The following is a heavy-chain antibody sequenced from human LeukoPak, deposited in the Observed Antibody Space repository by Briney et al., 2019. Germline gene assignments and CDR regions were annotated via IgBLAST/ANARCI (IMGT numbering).Heavy chain of an antibody. CDR2: IYYSGST. V-gene: IGHV4-39*01. CDR1: GGSISSSSYY. J-gene: IGHJ4*02. D-gene: IGHD4-17*01. CDR3: ARHEATVTTPGYY. Sequence: PSETLSLTCTVSGGSISSSSYYWGWIRQPPGKGLEWIGSIYYSGSTYYNPSLKSRVTISVDTSKNQFSLKLSSVTAADTAVYYCARHEATVTTPGYYWGQGTLVTVSS.